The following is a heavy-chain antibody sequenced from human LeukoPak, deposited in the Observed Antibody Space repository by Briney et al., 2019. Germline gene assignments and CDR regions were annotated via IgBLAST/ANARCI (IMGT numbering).Heavy chain of an antibody. D-gene: IGHD4-17*01. CDR2: IYYSGST. V-gene: IGHV4-39*01. Sequence: SETLSLTCTVSGGSISSSSYYWGWIRQPPGKGLEWIGSIYYSGSTHYNPSLKSRVTISVDTSKNQFSLKLRSMTAADTAVHYCARSRHGDPPTRYYFGYWGQGALATVSS. J-gene: IGHJ4*02. CDR1: GGSISSSSYY. CDR3: ARSRHGDPPTRYYFGY.